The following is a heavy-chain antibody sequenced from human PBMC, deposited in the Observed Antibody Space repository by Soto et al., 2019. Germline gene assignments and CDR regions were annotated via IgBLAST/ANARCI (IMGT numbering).Heavy chain of an antibody. CDR1: GYSFTKYW. J-gene: IGHJ4*02. V-gene: IGHV5-51*01. CDR3: ARQGYCSSTACYTVDY. CDR2: IYPGDSNT. D-gene: IGHD2-2*02. Sequence: LKISCTGTGYSFTKYWLGWLRQMPWKGLEWMGIIYPGDSNTRYSPSFQGQFTISADKSISTAYLQWSSLKASDTAMYYCARQGYCSSTACYTVDYWGQGTLVTVSS.